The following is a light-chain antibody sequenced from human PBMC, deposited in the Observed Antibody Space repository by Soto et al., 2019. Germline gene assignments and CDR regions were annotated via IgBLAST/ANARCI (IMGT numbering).Light chain of an antibody. V-gene: IGKV1-5*01. CDR1: QSISSW. CDR3: QQYNSYSWT. CDR2: DAS. Sequence: DIQMTQSPSSVSASVGDRVTITCRASQSISSWLAWYQQKPGKAPKLLIYDASSLEGGVPSRFSGSGSGTEFTLTISSLQPDDFATYYCQQYNSYSWTFGQGTKVDIK. J-gene: IGKJ1*01.